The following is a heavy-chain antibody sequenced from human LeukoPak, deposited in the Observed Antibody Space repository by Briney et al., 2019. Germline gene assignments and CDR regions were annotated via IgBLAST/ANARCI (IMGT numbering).Heavy chain of an antibody. D-gene: IGHD1-26*01. CDR2: IIPISGTA. CDR1: GGTFSSYA. J-gene: IGHJ4*02. CDR3: ARVGRIGELRFSY. V-gene: IGHV1-69*06. Sequence: VASVKVSCKASGGTFSSYAISWVRQAPGQGLEWMGGIIPISGTANYAQKFQGRVTITADKSTSTAYMELSSLRSEDTAVYYCARVGRIGELRFSYWGQGTLVTVSS.